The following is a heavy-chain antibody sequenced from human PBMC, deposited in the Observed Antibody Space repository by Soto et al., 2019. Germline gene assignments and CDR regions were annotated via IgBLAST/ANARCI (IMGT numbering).Heavy chain of an antibody. CDR3: ARVFGYCSGGACSSLDY. CDR1: GFTFSSYD. V-gene: IGHV3-13*01. D-gene: IGHD2-15*01. J-gene: IGHJ4*02. Sequence: TGGSLRLSCASSGFTFSSYDMHLVRQAPGKGLEWVSVIGTAGDTYYPGSVKGRFTISRENAKNSLYLQMNSLRAEDTAVYYCARVFGYCSGGACSSLDYWGQGTLVTVSS. CDR2: IGTAGDT.